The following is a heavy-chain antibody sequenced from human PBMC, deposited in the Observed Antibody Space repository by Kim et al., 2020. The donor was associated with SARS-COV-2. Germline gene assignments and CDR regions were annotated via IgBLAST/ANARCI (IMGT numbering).Heavy chain of an antibody. D-gene: IGHD6-6*01. J-gene: IGHJ6*02. CDR3: ARALIAARPYYYGMDG. CDR1: GFTFSDHY. Sequence: GGSLRLSCAASGFTFSDHYMDWVRQAPGKGLEWVGRTRNKANSYTTEYAASVKGRFTISRDDSKNSLYLQMNSLKTEDTAVYYCARALIAARPYYYGMDGWGQGTTVTVSS. V-gene: IGHV3-72*01. CDR2: TRNKANSYTT.